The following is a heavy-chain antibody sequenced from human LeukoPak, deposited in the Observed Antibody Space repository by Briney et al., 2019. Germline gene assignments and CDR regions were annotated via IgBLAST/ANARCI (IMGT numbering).Heavy chain of an antibody. V-gene: IGHV3-21*01. CDR3: AYEAYCGGDCPN. CDR1: GFTFSSYS. J-gene: IGHJ4*02. Sequence: GGSLRLSCAASGFTFSSYSMNWVRQAPGKGLEWVSSISSSSSYIYYADSVKGRFTISRDNAKNSLYLRMNNLRAEDTAVYYCAYEAYCGGDCPNWGQGTLVTVSS. D-gene: IGHD2-21*02. CDR2: ISSSSSYI.